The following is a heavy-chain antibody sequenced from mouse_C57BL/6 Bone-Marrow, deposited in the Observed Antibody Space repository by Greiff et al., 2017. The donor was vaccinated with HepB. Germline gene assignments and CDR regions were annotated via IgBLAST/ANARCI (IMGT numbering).Heavy chain of an antibody. J-gene: IGHJ1*03. CDR1: GYSFTDYN. D-gene: IGHD1-1*01. CDR3: ATITTVVPPGYLDV. CDR2: INPNYGTT. V-gene: IGHV1-39*01. Sequence: VQLQQSGPELVKPGASVKISCKASGYSFTDYNMNWVKQSNGKSLEWIGVINPNYGTTSYNQKFKGKATLTVDQSSSTAYMQLNSLTSEDSAVYYCATITTVVPPGYLDVWGTGTTVTVSS.